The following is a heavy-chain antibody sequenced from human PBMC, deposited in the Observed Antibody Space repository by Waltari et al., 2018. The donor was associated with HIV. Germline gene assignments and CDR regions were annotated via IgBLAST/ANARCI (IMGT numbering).Heavy chain of an antibody. Sequence: EVQLVQSGAQVKKPGESLKISCKASGYSFTTYWIGWVRQLSGKGLEWMGIIYPGDSDTRYSPSFQGQVTISADKSINTAYLQWSSLQASDTAMYYCTKGMYANEDYFGYWGQGTLVTVSS. CDR2: IYPGDSDT. CDR3: TKGMYANEDYFGY. J-gene: IGHJ4*02. D-gene: IGHD2-8*01. V-gene: IGHV5-51*03. CDR1: GYSFTTYW.